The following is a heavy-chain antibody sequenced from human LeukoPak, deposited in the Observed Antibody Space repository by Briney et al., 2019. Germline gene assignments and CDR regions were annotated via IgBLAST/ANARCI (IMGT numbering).Heavy chain of an antibody. Sequence: GASVKVSCKASGYTFTGYYMHWVRQAPGQGLEWMGWINPNSGGTNYAQKFQGRVTMTRDTSISTAYMELSSLRSEDTAVYYCARDRHTYYYDSSGYYWFDYWGQGTLVTVSS. V-gene: IGHV1-2*02. CDR2: INPNSGGT. CDR1: GYTFTGYY. J-gene: IGHJ4*02. D-gene: IGHD3-22*01. CDR3: ARDRHTYYYDSSGYYWFDY.